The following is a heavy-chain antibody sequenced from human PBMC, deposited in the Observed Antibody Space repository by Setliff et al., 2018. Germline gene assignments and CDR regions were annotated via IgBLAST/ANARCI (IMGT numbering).Heavy chain of an antibody. J-gene: IGHJ4*02. Sequence: GGSLRLSCAASGFTFSSYAMSWVRQAPGKGLEWVADIKQDGSEKYYVDSVKGRFTISRDNAKNSLYLQMNSLRAEDTAVYYCARDGGEYWGQGTLVTVSS. CDR1: GFTFSSYA. CDR2: IKQDGSEK. CDR3: ARDGGEY. D-gene: IGHD3-16*01. V-gene: IGHV3-7*01.